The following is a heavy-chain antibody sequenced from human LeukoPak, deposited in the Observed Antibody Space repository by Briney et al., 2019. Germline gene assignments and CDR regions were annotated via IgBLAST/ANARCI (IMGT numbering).Heavy chain of an antibody. J-gene: IGHJ3*02. V-gene: IGHV3-23*01. CDR3: ARHQHQFGSSFDI. CDR1: GFSFSTYA. D-gene: IGHD3-16*01. CDR2: ISGSGDNT. Sequence: GGSLRLSCAASGFSFSTYAMTWVRQAPGKGLEWVSAISGSGDNTYYADSVKGRFTISRDNSKNSLYLQMNSLRAEDTAVYYCARHQHQFGSSFDIWGQGTLVTVSS.